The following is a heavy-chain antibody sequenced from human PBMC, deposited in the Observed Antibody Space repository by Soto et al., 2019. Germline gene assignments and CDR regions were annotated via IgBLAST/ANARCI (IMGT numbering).Heavy chain of an antibody. J-gene: IGHJ6*02. CDR1: GGTPSNSA. CDR2: IIPVFGLV. D-gene: IGHD3-22*01. V-gene: IGHV1-69*01. Sequence: LLQSGAEVKKPGSWVKVSCKASGGTPSNSAISWVRQAPGQGLEWMGGIIPVFGLVKYAQNFQGRVTITADESTNTAYMELSSLRPEDTAVYYCAGGRIVVVGSRAYYGMDVWGQGTTVTVSS. CDR3: AGGRIVVVGSRAYYGMDV.